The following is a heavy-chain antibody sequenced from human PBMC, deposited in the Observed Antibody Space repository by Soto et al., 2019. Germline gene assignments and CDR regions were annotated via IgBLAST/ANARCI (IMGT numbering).Heavy chain of an antibody. Sequence: SETLSLTCTVSGGSISSYYWSWIRQPPGKGLEWIGYIYYSGSTYYNPSLKSRVTISVDTSKNQFSLKLSSVTAADTAVYYCARRPEYYDILTGYYHNWFDPWGQGTLVTVSS. CDR1: GGSISSYY. CDR3: ARRPEYYDILTGYYHNWFDP. J-gene: IGHJ5*02. V-gene: IGHV4-59*04. CDR2: IYYSGST. D-gene: IGHD3-9*01.